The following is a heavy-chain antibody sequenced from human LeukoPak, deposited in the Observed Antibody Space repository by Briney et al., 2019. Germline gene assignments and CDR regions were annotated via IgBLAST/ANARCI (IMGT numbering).Heavy chain of an antibody. CDR3: ARQDSSSWFYFDS. D-gene: IGHD6-13*01. Sequence: PSETLSLTCTVSGGSISVSPYDWGWIRQSPGKGLGWIGSSYYSGTPYYNPSLKSRVTISVNASKRQFSLEMRSVTAADTAIYYCARQDSSSWFYFDSWGQGMLVTVSS. CDR1: GGSISVSPYD. J-gene: IGHJ4*02. V-gene: IGHV4-39*01. CDR2: SYYSGTP.